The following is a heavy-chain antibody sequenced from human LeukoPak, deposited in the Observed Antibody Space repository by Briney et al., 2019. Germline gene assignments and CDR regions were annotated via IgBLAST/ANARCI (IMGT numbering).Heavy chain of an antibody. V-gene: IGHV3-21*01. J-gene: IGHJ4*02. D-gene: IGHD3-16*02. Sequence: GGSLRLSCAASGFTFSSYSMNWVRQAPGKGLEWVSSISSSSSYIYYADSVKGRFTISRDNAKNSLYLQMNSLRAEDTAVYYCARDLGDYVWGSYRYSHFDYWGQGTLITVSS. CDR1: GFTFSSYS. CDR3: ARDLGDYVWGSYRYSHFDY. CDR2: ISSSSSYI.